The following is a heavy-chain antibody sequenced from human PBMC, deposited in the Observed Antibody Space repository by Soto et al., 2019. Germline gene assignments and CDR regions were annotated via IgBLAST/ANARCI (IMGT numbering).Heavy chain of an antibody. Sequence: EVQLVESGGGLVQPGGSLGLSCAASGITISNYPMSWIRQAPGKGLDWVSGISGSGDRTYYADSAKGRFTISKDISRNSLSLQLDSLGVEDTAVYFCVKYDGGYPSTAPHWGQGTLVTVSS. D-gene: IGHD3-22*01. CDR1: GITISNYP. CDR2: ISGSGDRT. V-gene: IGHV3-23*04. CDR3: VKYDGGYPSTAPH. J-gene: IGHJ4*02.